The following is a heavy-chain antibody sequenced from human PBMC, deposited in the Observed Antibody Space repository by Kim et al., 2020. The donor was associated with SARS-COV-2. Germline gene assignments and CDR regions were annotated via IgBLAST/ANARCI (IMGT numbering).Heavy chain of an antibody. V-gene: IGHV3-33*05. Sequence: GGSLRLSCAASGFTFSSYGMHWVRQAPGKGLEWVAVISYDGSNKYYSDSVKGRFTISRDNSKNTLYLQMNSLRAEDTAVYYCARDRIWFGELGENGFDYWGQGTLVTVSS. J-gene: IGHJ4*02. CDR2: ISYDGSNK. CDR1: GFTFSSYG. D-gene: IGHD3-10*01. CDR3: ARDRIWFGELGENGFDY.